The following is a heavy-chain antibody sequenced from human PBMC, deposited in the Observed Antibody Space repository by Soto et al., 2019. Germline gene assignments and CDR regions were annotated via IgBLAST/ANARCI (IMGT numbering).Heavy chain of an antibody. V-gene: IGHV1-8*01. CDR3: ARAWQQLGIRWFDP. D-gene: IGHD6-13*01. Sequence: QVQLVQSGAEVKKPGASVKVSCKASGYTFTSYDINWVRQATGQGLEWMGWMNPNSGNTGYAQKFQGRVTMTRNTSISTADMELSSLRSEDTAGYYCARAWQQLGIRWFDPWGQGTLVTVSS. CDR2: MNPNSGNT. J-gene: IGHJ5*02. CDR1: GYTFTSYD.